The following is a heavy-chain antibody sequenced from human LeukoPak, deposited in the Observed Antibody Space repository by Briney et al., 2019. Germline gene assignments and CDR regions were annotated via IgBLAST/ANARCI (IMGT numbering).Heavy chain of an antibody. CDR1: GYTFTSYD. CDR2: MSPNSGNT. Sequence: ASVKVSCKASGYTFTSYDIHWVRQATGQGLEWMGWMSPNSGNTVYAQKVQGRVTMTRNTSISTAYMELSSLSSEDTAVYYYARGCSSTTCSWPFDYWGQGTLVTVSS. D-gene: IGHD2-2*01. J-gene: IGHJ4*02. V-gene: IGHV1-8*01. CDR3: ARGCSSTTCSWPFDY.